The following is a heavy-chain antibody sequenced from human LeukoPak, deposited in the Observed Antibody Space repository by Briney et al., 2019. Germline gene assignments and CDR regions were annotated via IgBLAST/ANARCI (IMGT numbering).Heavy chain of an antibody. D-gene: IGHD6-25*01. CDR3: ARENALTAATDY. CDR2: IYYSGNI. Sequence: SETLSLTCTVSGGSISSSNYYWGWIRQPPGEGLELIGSIYYSGNIYYNPSLKSRVTISGDTSKNQFSLKLSSVTAEDTAVYYCARENALTAATDYWGQGALVTVSS. V-gene: IGHV4-39*02. J-gene: IGHJ4*02. CDR1: GGSISSSNYY.